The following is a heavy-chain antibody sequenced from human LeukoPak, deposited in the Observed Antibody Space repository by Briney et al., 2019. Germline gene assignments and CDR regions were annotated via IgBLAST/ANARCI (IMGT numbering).Heavy chain of an antibody. CDR3: AAFSA. CDR1: RFTVSSKY. D-gene: IGHD2/OR15-2a*01. V-gene: IGHV3-53*01. Sequence: GGSLRLSCAAPRFTVSSKYISWVRPAPGKGLEWVSVIYSGGSTYYADSVKGRFTISRDNSKNTLYLQMNSLRAEDTAVYYCAAFSAWGQGTLITVSS. J-gene: IGHJ4*02. CDR2: IYSGGST.